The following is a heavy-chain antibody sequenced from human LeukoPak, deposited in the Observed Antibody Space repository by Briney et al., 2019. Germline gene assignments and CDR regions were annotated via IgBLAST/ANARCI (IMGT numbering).Heavy chain of an antibody. J-gene: IGHJ4*02. CDR2: INHSGST. D-gene: IGHD3-10*01. CDR1: GGSFSGYY. CDR3: ARGLRYYGSGSYGIDY. V-gene: IGHV4-34*01. Sequence: SETLSLTCAVYGGSFSGYYWSWIRQPPGKGLEWIGEINHSGSTNYNPSLKSRVTISVDTSKNQFSLKLSSVTAADTAVYYCARGLRYYGSGSYGIDYWGQGTLVTVSS.